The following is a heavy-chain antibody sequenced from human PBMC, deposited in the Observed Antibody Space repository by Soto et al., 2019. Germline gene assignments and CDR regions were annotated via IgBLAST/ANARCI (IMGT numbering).Heavy chain of an antibody. Sequence: QVQLVQSGAEVKKPGSSVKVSCKASGGTFSSYTISWVRQAPGQGLEWMGRIIPILGIANYAQKFQGRVTITADKYTSTAYMELSSLRSADTAVYYCSRDPGLDYWGQGTLVTVSS. CDR1: GGTFSSYT. CDR2: IIPILGIA. CDR3: SRDPGLDY. V-gene: IGHV1-69*08. J-gene: IGHJ4*02. D-gene: IGHD7-27*01.